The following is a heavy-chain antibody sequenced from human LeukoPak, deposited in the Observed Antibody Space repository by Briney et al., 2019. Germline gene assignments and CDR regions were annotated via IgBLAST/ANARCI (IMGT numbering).Heavy chain of an antibody. J-gene: IGHJ4*02. D-gene: IGHD4-17*01. CDR2: IYYSGST. CDR3: ASQNGDYFDC. V-gene: IGHV4-39*07. CDR1: GGSISSSSYY. Sequence: SETLSLTCTVSGGSISSSSYYWGWIRQPPGKGLEWIGSIYYSGSTYYNPSLKSRVTISVDTSKNQFSLKLSSVTAADTAVYYCASQNGDYFDCWGQGTLVTVSS.